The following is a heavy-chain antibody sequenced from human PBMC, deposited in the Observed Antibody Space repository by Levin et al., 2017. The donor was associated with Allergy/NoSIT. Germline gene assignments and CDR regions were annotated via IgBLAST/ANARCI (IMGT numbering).Heavy chain of an antibody. D-gene: IGHD6-19*01. J-gene: IGHJ5*02. CDR1: GFTFSSYT. CDR2: ISGSGNYI. V-gene: IGHV3-21*01. Sequence: GGSLRLSCAASGFTFSSYTMDWVRQAPGKGLEWLSSISGSGNYIYYADSVKGRFTISRDNAKNSLYLQMNSLRAEDTAVYYCARESGYSSDWSFLGPPSWFDPWGQGTLVTVSS. CDR3: ARESGYSSDWSFLGPPSWFDP.